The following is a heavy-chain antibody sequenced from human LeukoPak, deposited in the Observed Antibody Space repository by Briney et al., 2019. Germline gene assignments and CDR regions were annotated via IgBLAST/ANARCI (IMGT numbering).Heavy chain of an antibody. Sequence: SETLSLTCTASGGSISSTSYYWGWIRQPPGKGLEWIGSIYYSGNTYYNPSLKSRVTISVDTSKNQFSLKLTSVTAADTAVYYCAHFKGGSFDFWGQGTMVTVSS. D-gene: IGHD1-26*01. CDR1: GGSISSTSYY. J-gene: IGHJ3*01. V-gene: IGHV4-39*01. CDR3: AHFKGGSFDF. CDR2: IYYSGNT.